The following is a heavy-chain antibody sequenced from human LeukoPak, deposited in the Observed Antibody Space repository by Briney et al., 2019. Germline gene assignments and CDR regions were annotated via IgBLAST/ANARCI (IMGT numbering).Heavy chain of an antibody. CDR3: AKESAAAGRVYYLDV. CDR1: GFTFSSYA. Sequence: GGSLRLSCAASGFTFSSYAMSWVRQAPGKGLEWVSAISGSGGSTYYADSVKGRFTISRDNSKNTLYLQMNSLRAEDTAVFSCAKESAAAGRVYYLDVWGKGTTVTVSS. D-gene: IGHD6-13*01. CDR2: ISGSGGST. V-gene: IGHV3-23*01. J-gene: IGHJ6*03.